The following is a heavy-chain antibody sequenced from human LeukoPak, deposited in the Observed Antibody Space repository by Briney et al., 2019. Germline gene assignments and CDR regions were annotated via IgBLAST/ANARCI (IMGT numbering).Heavy chain of an antibody. CDR3: ASSGLHAVAGNLVWFDP. Sequence: PSETLSLTCTVSGGSISSYYWSWIRQPPGKGLEWIGYIYYSGSTNYNPSLKSRVTISVDTSKNQFSLKLSSVTAADTAVYYCASSGLHAVAGNLVWFDPWGQGTLVTVSS. CDR1: GGSISSYY. J-gene: IGHJ5*02. D-gene: IGHD6-19*01. CDR2: IYYSGST. V-gene: IGHV4-59*01.